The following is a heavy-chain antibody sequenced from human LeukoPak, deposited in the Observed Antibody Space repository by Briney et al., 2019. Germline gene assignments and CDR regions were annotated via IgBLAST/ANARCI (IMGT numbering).Heavy chain of an antibody. CDR1: GYTLTELS. Sequence: ASVKVSCKVSGYTLTELSMHWVRQAPGKGLEWMGGFDPEDGETIYAQKFQGRVTMTEDTSTDTAYMELSSLRSEDTAVYYCATDLLYSKVAGTRDYWGQGTLVTVSS. V-gene: IGHV1-24*01. D-gene: IGHD6-19*01. CDR3: ATDLLYSKVAGTRDY. CDR2: FDPEDGET. J-gene: IGHJ4*02.